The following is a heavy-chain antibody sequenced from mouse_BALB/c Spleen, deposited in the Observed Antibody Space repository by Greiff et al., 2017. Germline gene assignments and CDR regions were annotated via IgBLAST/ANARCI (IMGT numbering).Heavy chain of an antibody. CDR2: ISSGSSTI. CDR1: GFTFSSFG. V-gene: IGHV5-17*02. Sequence: EVKLVESGGGLVQPGGSRKLSCAASGFTFSSFGMHWVRQAPEKGLEWVAYISSGSSTIYYADTVKGRFTISRDNPKNTLFLQMTSLRSEDTAMYYCARAMITSAMDYWGQGTSVTVSS. J-gene: IGHJ4*01. CDR3: ARAMITSAMDY. D-gene: IGHD2-4*01.